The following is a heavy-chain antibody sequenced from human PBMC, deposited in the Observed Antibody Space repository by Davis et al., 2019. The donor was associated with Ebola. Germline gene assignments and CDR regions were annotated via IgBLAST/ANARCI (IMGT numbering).Heavy chain of an antibody. CDR3: ARVKIGYSLRWFDP. V-gene: IGHV3-11*06. J-gene: IGHJ5*02. CDR2: ISSSSSYT. D-gene: IGHD5-18*01. CDR1: GFTFSDYY. Sequence: GESLKISCAASGFTFSDYYMSWIRQAPGKGLEWVSYISSSSSYTTYADSVKGRFTISRDNAKNTLYLQMNSLRAEDTAVYYCARVKIGYSLRWFDPWGQGTLVTVSS.